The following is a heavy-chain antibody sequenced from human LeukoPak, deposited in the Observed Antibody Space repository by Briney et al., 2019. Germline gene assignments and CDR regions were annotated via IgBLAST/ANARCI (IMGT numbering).Heavy chain of an antibody. Sequence: SETLSLTCTVSGYSISKGYYWGGIRQPPEKALEWIGSIYHSGSTYYNPSLKSRVTISVDTSKNQCSLRLSSVTAADTAVYYCARTAGIGLNYYYYMDVWGKGTTVTVSS. CDR2: IYHSGST. V-gene: IGHV4-38-2*02. CDR3: ARTAGIGLNYYYYMDV. D-gene: IGHD3/OR15-3a*01. CDR1: GYSISKGYY. J-gene: IGHJ6*03.